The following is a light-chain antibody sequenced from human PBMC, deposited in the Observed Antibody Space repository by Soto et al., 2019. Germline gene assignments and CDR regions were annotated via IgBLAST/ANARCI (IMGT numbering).Light chain of an antibody. J-gene: IGKJ5*01. CDR3: QQRSNWPSIT. CDR1: QSVSNY. V-gene: IGKV3-11*01. Sequence: IVLTQSPATLSLSPGERATLSCRASQSVSNYLAWYQQKPGQAPRLLISDASNRATGIPVRFSGSGSGTDFTLTISSLEAEDSAVYYCQQRSNWPSITFGQGTRLEI. CDR2: DAS.